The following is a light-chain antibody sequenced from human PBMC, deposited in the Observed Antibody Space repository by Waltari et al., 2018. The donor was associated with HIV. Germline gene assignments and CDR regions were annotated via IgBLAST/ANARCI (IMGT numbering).Light chain of an antibody. CDR2: EVN. CDR3: SSYTSSRTLI. Sequence: QSALTQPASVSGSTGQSTTVSCTGIKSDAGGDRFASWYQQQTGKAPNLMIYEVNNRPSGVSNRFSGSKSGNTASLTISGLQAEDEADYYCSSYTSSRTLIFGGGTKVTFL. J-gene: IGLJ2*01. V-gene: IGLV2-14*01. CDR1: KSDAGGDRF.